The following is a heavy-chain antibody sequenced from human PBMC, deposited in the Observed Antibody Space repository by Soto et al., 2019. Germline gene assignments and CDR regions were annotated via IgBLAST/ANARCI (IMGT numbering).Heavy chain of an antibody. CDR1: GYSSSNYY. D-gene: IGHD2-21*02. Sequence: QVQVAQSGAEVKEPGASVKVSCKASGYSSSNYYTHWVRQAPGQGLEWMGIVNPYGTSSNYAQSFQGRVTLTRDTSTNTDYMELSRLRSDDTAVYYCTSVTTIWSNWGQGTLVTVSS. CDR3: TSVTTIWSN. J-gene: IGHJ4*02. CDR2: VNPYGTSS. V-gene: IGHV1-46*01.